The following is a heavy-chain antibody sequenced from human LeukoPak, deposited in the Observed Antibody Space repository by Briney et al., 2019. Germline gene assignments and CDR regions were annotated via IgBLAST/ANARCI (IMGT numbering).Heavy chain of an antibody. Sequence: ASVKVSCKASGYTFTGYYMNWVRQAPGQGLEWMGIIDPSGGSTIYAQKFQGRVTMTRDMPTSTVYMQLSSLRSEDTAVYYCARGGHGTSVAVAGTGDYWGQGTLVTVSS. V-gene: IGHV1-46*01. CDR3: ARGGHGTSVAVAGTGDY. CDR2: IDPSGGST. J-gene: IGHJ4*02. CDR1: GYTFTGYY. D-gene: IGHD6-19*01.